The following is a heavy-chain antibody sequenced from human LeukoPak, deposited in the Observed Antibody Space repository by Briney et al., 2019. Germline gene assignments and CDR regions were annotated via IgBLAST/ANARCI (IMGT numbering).Heavy chain of an antibody. D-gene: IGHD3-22*01. CDR2: ITPIIGTA. Sequence: ASVKVSCKASGDTFSSYAVSWVRQAPGQGLEWMGGITPIIGTASYPQKFQGRLTISADESTSTAYMELSSLTSEDTAMYYRARGSTSYYDSSGYYYPWSYWGQGTLVTVSS. CDR1: GDTFSSYA. CDR3: ARGSTSYYDSSGYYYPWSY. V-gene: IGHV1-69*13. J-gene: IGHJ4*02.